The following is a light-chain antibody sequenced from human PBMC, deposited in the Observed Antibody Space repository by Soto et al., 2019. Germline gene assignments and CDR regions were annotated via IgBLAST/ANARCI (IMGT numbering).Light chain of an antibody. Sequence: IQMTQSPSSLSASVGDRVTITCRPSQSISSYLNWYQQKPGKAPKLLIYAASSLQSGVPSRFSGSGSGTDFTLTISRLEPEDFVVYYCQQYGRTPITFGQGTRLEIK. CDR3: QQYGRTPIT. V-gene: IGKV1-39*01. J-gene: IGKJ5*01. CDR2: AAS. CDR1: QSISSY.